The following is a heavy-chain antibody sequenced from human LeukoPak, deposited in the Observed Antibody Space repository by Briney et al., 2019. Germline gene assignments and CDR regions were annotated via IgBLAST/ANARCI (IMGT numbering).Heavy chain of an antibody. Sequence: ASVKVSCKASGYTFTSYGISWVRQAPGQGLEWMGRISANSGNTNYAQKLQGRVTMTTDTSTSTAYMELRSLRSDDTAVYYCARKPIGSVTRWFDPWGQGTLVTVSS. J-gene: IGHJ5*02. V-gene: IGHV1-18*01. CDR1: GYTFTSYG. CDR3: ARKPIGSVTRWFDP. CDR2: ISANSGNT. D-gene: IGHD2-15*01.